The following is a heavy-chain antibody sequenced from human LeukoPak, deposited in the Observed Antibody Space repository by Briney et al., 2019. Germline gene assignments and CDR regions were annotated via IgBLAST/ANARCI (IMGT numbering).Heavy chain of an antibody. CDR2: IYYSGST. Sequence: SETLSLTCTVSGGSISSYYWSWIRQPPGKGLEWIGYIYYSGSTNYNPSLKSRVTISVDKSKNQFSLKLSSVTAADTAVYYCARVSTVLIWFSDKGPFDYWGQGTLVTVSS. CDR1: GGSISSYY. V-gene: IGHV4-59*12. J-gene: IGHJ4*02. D-gene: IGHD3-10*01. CDR3: ARVSTVLIWFSDKGPFDY.